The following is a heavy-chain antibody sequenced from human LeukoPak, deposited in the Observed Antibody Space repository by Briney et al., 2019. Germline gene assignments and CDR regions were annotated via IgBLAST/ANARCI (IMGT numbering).Heavy chain of an antibody. CDR2: VSYSGNT. CDR1: GGSINSGNYF. V-gene: IGHV4-39*07. D-gene: IGHD3-16*01. CDR3: ARGNSYGPHDAFDI. Sequence: SEALSLTCSVSGGSINSGNYFWAWIRQPPGKGLEWIGRVSYSGNTYYNPSLKSRVTISVDTSKNHFSLKLSSVTAADTAMYSCARGNSYGPHDAFDIWGQGTMVTISS. J-gene: IGHJ3*02.